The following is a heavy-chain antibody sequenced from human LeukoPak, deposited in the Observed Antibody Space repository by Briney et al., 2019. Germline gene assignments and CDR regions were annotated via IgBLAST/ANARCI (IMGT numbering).Heavy chain of an antibody. V-gene: IGHV3-23*01. Sequence: GGSLRLSCAASGFTFSSYAMSWVRQAPGKGLEWVSAISGSGGSTYYADSVKGRFTISRDNSKNTLFLQMNSLRAEDTAVYYCARDPGAYSSSPIDYWGQGTLVTVSS. J-gene: IGHJ4*02. CDR3: ARDPGAYSSSPIDY. CDR2: ISGSGGST. D-gene: IGHD6-6*01. CDR1: GFTFSSYA.